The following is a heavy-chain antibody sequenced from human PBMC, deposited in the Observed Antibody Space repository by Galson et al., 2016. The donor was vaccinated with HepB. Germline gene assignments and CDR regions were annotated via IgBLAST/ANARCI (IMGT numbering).Heavy chain of an antibody. CDR2: ISTSSETI. J-gene: IGHJ4*02. CDR1: GFTFTDFW. Sequence: SLRLSCATSGFTFTDFWMTWVRQAPGKGLEWISYISTSSETISYADSVKGRFTISRDNARNSVSLLMNSLRVEDTAVYYCAKAGVYNWNDVDLEYWGQGTLLTVSS. D-gene: IGHD1-1*01. V-gene: IGHV3-48*04. CDR3: AKAGVYNWNDVDLEY.